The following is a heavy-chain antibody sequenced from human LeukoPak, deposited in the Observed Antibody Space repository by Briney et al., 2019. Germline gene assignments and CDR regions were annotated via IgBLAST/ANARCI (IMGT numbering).Heavy chain of an antibody. J-gene: IGHJ6*03. D-gene: IGHD1-7*01. CDR1: GVPISSYY. V-gene: IGHV4-4*07. CDR2: IYTSGST. CDR3: ARAAGYNWNYVPYYYYMDV. Sequence: SETLSLTCTVSGVPISSYYWSWIWQPAGKGLEWIGRIYTSGSTNYNPSLKSRVTMSVDTSNNQFSLKLSSVTAADTAVYYCARAAGYNWNYVPYYYYMDVWGKGTTVTVSS.